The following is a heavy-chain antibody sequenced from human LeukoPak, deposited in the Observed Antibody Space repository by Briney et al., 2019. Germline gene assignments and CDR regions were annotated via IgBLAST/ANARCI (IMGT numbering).Heavy chain of an antibody. J-gene: IGHJ4*02. D-gene: IGHD6-19*01. CDR1: GGSFSGYY. CDR3: ARSIRGYSSGWYYFDY. V-gene: IGHV4-34*01. CDR2: INHSGST. Sequence: PSETLSLTCAVYGGSFSGYYWNWIRQPPGKGLEWIGEINHSGSTNYNSSLKSRVTISVDTSKNQFCVELSSVTDAETAVYYCARSIRGYSSGWYYFDYWGQGTLITVSS.